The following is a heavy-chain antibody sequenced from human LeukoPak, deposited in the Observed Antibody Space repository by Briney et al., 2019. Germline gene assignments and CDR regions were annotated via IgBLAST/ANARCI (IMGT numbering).Heavy chain of an antibody. V-gene: IGHV3-7*01. CDR3: ARYYDFWSGYYPFDY. CDR2: IKQDGSEK. J-gene: IGHJ4*02. CDR1: GFTFSSYW. Sequence: GGSLRLSCAASGFTFSSYWMSWVRQAPGKGLEWVANIKQDGSEKYYVDSVKGRLTISRDNAKNSLYLQMNSLRAEDTAVYYCARYYDFWSGYYPFDYWGQGTLVTVSS. D-gene: IGHD3-3*01.